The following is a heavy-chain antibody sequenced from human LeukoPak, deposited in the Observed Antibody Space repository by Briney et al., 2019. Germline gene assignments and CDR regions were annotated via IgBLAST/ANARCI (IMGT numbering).Heavy chain of an antibody. Sequence: PSKTLSLTCDVSSYSITSSYSSTSSYYWGWIRQPPGKGLEWIGSINHSGITFYNPSLKSRVTISVDTSKNQFSLKLTSVTAADTAFYYCARDVPSGHFDYWGQGALVTVSS. D-gene: IGHD2-2*01. CDR1: SYSITSSYSSTSSYY. J-gene: IGHJ4*02. V-gene: IGHV4-38-2*02. CDR3: ARDVPSGHFDY. CDR2: INHSGIT.